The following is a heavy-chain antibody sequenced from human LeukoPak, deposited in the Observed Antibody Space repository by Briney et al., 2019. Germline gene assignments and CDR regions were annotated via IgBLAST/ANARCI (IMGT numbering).Heavy chain of an antibody. V-gene: IGHV1-3*01. D-gene: IGHD3-10*01. CDR2: INAGNGNT. Sequence: GASVKVSCKASGYTFTSYAMHWVRQAPGQRLEWMGWINAGNGNTKYSQKFQGRVTITRDTSASTAYMELSSLRSEDTAVYYCARECGRGVIRYYFDYWGQGTLVTVSS. CDR3: ARECGRGVIRYYFDY. J-gene: IGHJ4*02. CDR1: GYTFTSYA.